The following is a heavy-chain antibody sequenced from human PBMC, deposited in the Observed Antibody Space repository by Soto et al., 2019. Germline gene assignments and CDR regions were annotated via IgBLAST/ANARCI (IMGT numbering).Heavy chain of an antibody. V-gene: IGHV3-13*01. CDR3: ARDRLEGQKGPHYYYYCMDD. CDR2: IGTAGDT. CDR1: GFTFSSYD. Sequence: HPGGSLRLSCAASGFTFSSYDMHWVRQATGKGLEWVSAIGTAGDTYYPGSVKGRFTISRENAKNSLYLQMNSLGAGDTAVYYCARDRLEGQKGPHYYYYCMDDWGQGTTVTVSS. J-gene: IGHJ6*02.